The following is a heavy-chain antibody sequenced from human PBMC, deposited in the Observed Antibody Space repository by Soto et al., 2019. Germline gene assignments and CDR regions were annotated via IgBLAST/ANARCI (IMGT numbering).Heavy chain of an antibody. CDR2: IKSRIDGETR. J-gene: IGHJ4*02. CDR1: GFTFSNAW. D-gene: IGHD3-10*01. Sequence: EVQLVESGGGLVKPGGSLRLSRVGSGFTFSNAWMTWVRQAPGKGLEWVGRIKSRIDGETREYAAPVKDRFTISRDDSKNTVYLQVTGLKTEDTAIYYCTADVPTQGVGEFDYWGQGTLIAVSS. V-gene: IGHV3-15*01. CDR3: TADVPTQGVGEFDY.